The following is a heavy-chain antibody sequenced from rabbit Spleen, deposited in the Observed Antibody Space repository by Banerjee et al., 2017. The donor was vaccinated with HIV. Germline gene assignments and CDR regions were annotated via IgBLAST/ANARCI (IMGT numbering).Heavy chain of an antibody. CDR2: INASSGSD. J-gene: IGHJ6*01. CDR1: GFSFSNKYV. D-gene: IGHD4-2*01. CDR3: ARDFAGAIGWNFNF. V-gene: IGHV1S45*01. Sequence: QALLEAAGGLLVKPEAFLPLTSTASGFSFSNKYVRCLVRQAPGKGLEWIACINASSGSDAYATWAKGRFSTTTNSSTTAALQITTMTAAAAAASFCARDFAGAIGWNFNFWGPGTLVTVS.